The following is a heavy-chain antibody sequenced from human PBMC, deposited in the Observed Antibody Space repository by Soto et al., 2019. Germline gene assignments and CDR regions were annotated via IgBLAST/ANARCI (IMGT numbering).Heavy chain of an antibody. Sequence: PSETLSLTCTVSGGSVSSGSYYWSWIRQPPGKGLEWIGYIYYSGSTNYNPSLKSRVTISVDTSKNQFSLKLSSVTAADTAVYYCARDTRRIVGAGLDVWGQGTTVTVSS. V-gene: IGHV4-61*01. CDR3: ARDTRRIVGAGLDV. CDR2: IYYSGST. D-gene: IGHD1-26*01. CDR1: GGSVSSGSYY. J-gene: IGHJ6*02.